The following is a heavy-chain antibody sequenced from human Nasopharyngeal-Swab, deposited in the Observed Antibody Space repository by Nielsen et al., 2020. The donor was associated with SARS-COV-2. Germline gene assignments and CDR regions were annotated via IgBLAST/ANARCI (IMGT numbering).Heavy chain of an antibody. CDR2: INHSGST. D-gene: IGHD3-3*01. J-gene: IGHJ4*02. CDR3: ARGLVMGIFGVVISSKYFDY. V-gene: IGHV4-34*01. Sequence: IRPSVAQGLLRVWEINHSGSTNYNPSLKSRVTISVDTSKNQFSLKLSSVTAADTAVYYCARGLVMGIFGVVISSKYFDYWGQGTLVTVSS.